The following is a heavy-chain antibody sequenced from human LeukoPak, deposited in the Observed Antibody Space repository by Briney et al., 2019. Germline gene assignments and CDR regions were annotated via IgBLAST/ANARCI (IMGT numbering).Heavy chain of an antibody. CDR1: GFIFNDYA. D-gene: IGHD2-2*01. CDR2: IAYDGNNK. V-gene: IGHV3-30-3*01. J-gene: IGHJ4*02. Sequence: GRSLRLSCAPSGFIFNDYAMHCVRHAPGKGLEWVAVIAYDGNNKYYADSVKGRFTISRDYSKNTMYLQVNSLRAEDTAVYYCARDYSPAAIAGDYYFDYWGQGTLVTVSS. CDR3: ARDYSPAAIAGDYYFDY.